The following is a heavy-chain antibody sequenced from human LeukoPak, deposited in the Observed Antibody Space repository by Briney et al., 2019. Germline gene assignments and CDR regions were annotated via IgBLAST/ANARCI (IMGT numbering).Heavy chain of an antibody. J-gene: IGHJ4*02. CDR1: GFTFSSCT. CDR2: ISSNGGST. V-gene: IGHV3-64*01. Sequence: GGSLRLSCAASGFTFSSCTMHWVRRAPGKGLEYVSAISSNGGSTYYANSVKGRFTISRDNSKNTLYLQMGSLRAEDMAVYYCAGGDCSSTSCYAMAYWGQGTLVTVSS. CDR3: AGGDCSSTSCYAMAY. D-gene: IGHD2-2*01.